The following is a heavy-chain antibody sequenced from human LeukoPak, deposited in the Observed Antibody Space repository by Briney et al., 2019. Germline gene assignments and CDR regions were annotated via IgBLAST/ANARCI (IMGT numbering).Heavy chain of an antibody. Sequence: AGGSLRLSCAASGITFSSYAMSWVRRAPGKGLEWVSAISGSGGSTYYADSVKGRFTISRDNSKNTLYLQMNSLRAEDTAVYYCATLRETYCGGDCYSFDYWGQGTLVTVSS. V-gene: IGHV3-23*01. CDR2: ISGSGGST. J-gene: IGHJ4*02. CDR1: GITFSSYA. CDR3: ATLRETYCGGDCYSFDY. D-gene: IGHD2-21*01.